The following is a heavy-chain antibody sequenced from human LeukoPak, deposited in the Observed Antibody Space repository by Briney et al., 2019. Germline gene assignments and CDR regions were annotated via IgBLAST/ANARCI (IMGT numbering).Heavy chain of an antibody. CDR2: ISSSSSYI. D-gene: IGHD5-12*01. V-gene: IGHV3-21*01. CDR1: GFTFDDYG. Sequence: PGGSLRLSCAASGFTFDDYGMSWVRQAPGKGLEWVSSISSSSSYIYYADSVKGRFTISRDNAKNSLYLQMNSLRAEDTAVYYCARDQWGDYDWAKWPSWETDYWGQGTLVTVSS. J-gene: IGHJ4*02. CDR3: ARDQWGDYDWAKWPSWETDY.